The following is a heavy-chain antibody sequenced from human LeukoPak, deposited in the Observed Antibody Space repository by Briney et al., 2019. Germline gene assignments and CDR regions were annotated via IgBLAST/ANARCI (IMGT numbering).Heavy chain of an antibody. CDR1: GGTFSSYA. CDR2: IIPIFGTA. CDR3: ARVIWDSGSYHDAFDI. Sequence: SAKVSCKASGGTFSSYAISWVRQAPGQGLEWMGRIIPIFGTANYAQKFQGRVTITTDESTSTAYMELSSLRSEDTAVYYCARVIWDSGSYHDAFDIWGQGTMVTVSS. J-gene: IGHJ3*02. V-gene: IGHV1-69*05. D-gene: IGHD1-26*01.